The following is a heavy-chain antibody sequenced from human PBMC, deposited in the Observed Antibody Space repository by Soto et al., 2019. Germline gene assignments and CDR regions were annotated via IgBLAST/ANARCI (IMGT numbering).Heavy chain of an antibody. CDR1: GFTFSSYA. CDR3: AKVYGGVSYSNYFTYYYYYGMDV. J-gene: IGHJ6*02. V-gene: IGHV3-23*01. CDR2: ISGSGGST. Sequence: GGSLRLSCAASGFTFSSYAMSWVRQAPGKGLEWVSAISGSGGSTYYADSVKGRFTISRDNSKNTLYLQMNSLRAEDTAVYYCAKVYGGVSYSNYFTYYYYYGMDVWGQGTTVTVSS. D-gene: IGHD4-4*01.